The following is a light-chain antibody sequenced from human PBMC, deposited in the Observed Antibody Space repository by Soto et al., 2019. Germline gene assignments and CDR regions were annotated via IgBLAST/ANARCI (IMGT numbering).Light chain of an antibody. CDR2: EDS. CDR3: YSADSSANHAV. J-gene: IGLJ2*01. CDR1: TLPKTY. Sequence: SYELTQPPSVSVSPGQTARITCSGDTLPKTYAYWYQQKSGQAPVLVIYEDSKRPSGIPERFSGSSSGTMATLTISGAQVEDEADYYCYSADSSANHAVFGGGTKLTVL. V-gene: IGLV3-10*01.